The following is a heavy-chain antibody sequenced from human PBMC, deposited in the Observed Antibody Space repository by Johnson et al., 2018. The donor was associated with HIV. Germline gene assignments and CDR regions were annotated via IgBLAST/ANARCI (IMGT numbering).Heavy chain of an antibody. V-gene: IGHV3-11*04. J-gene: IGHJ3*02. CDR1: GFTFSDYY. CDR2: ISNSGATI. D-gene: IGHD3-3*01. CDR3: ARGDFWSGPNVFDI. Sequence: QLVESGGGLVKPGGSLRLSCAASGFTFSDYYMSWIRQAPGKGLEWVSYISNSGATIYYADSVKGRFTISRDNAKNSLYLQLNSLRAADTAVYYCARGDFWSGPNVFDIWGQGTMVTVSS.